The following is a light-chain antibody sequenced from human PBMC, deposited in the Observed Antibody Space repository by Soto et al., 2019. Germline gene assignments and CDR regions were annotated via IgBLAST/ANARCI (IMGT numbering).Light chain of an antibody. CDR2: DVS. CDR3: SSYTSSRTVGV. Sequence: QSALTQPASVSGSPGQSITISCTGTSSDVGGYNYVSWYQQHPGKAPKLMIYDVSNRPSGVSNRFSGSKSGNTASLTISGLQAEDEADYYCSSYTSSRTVGVFGGGIKLTVL. CDR1: SSDVGGYNY. V-gene: IGLV2-14*01. J-gene: IGLJ2*01.